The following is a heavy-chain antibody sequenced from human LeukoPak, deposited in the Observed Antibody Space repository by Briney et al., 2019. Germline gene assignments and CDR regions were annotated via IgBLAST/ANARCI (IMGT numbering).Heavy chain of an antibody. Sequence: ASVKVSCKASGYTFTGYYMHWVRQAPGQGLEWMGWINPNSGGTNYAQKFQGRVTMTRDTSISTAYMELSRLRSDDTAVYYCARGESRVDIVATRVTDVWGKGTTVTVSS. CDR3: ARGESRVDIVATRVTDV. CDR1: GYTFTGYY. CDR2: INPNSGGT. D-gene: IGHD5-12*01. V-gene: IGHV1-2*02. J-gene: IGHJ6*04.